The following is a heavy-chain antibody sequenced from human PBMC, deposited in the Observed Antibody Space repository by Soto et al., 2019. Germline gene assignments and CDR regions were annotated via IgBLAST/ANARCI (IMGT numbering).Heavy chain of an antibody. Sequence: QVQLVESEGGVVQPGRSLRLSCAASGFTFSSYAMHWVRQAPGKGLEWVAVISYDGSNKYYADSVKGRFTISRDNSKDTLYLQMNSLRAEDTAVYYCARDDQLALDYWGQGTLVTVSS. CDR1: GFTFSSYA. D-gene: IGHD2-2*01. V-gene: IGHV3-30-3*01. CDR2: ISYDGSNK. J-gene: IGHJ4*02. CDR3: ARDDQLALDY.